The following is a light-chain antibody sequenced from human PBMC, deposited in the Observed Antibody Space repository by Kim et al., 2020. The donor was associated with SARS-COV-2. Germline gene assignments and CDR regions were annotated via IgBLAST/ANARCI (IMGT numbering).Light chain of an antibody. J-gene: IGKJ5*01. Sequence: SPGKRATLSCRARQSVSSYLAWYQQKPGQAPRLLIYDASNRATGIPARFSGSGSGTDFTLTISSLEPEDFAVYYCQQRSNWPPITFGQGTRLEIK. CDR3: QQRSNWPPIT. V-gene: IGKV3-11*01. CDR2: DAS. CDR1: QSVSSY.